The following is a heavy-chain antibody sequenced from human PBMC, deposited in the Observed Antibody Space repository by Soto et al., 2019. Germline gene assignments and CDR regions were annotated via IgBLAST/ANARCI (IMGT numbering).Heavy chain of an antibody. Sequence: QVQLQESGPGLVKPSETLSLTCTVSGGSISSYYWSWIRQPAGKGLEWIGRIYTSASTNYNPSLKSRVTMSVDTSKNQFSLKLSSVTAADTAVYYCARETTRGYYYDSSGYLDAFDIWGQGTMVTVSS. J-gene: IGHJ3*02. V-gene: IGHV4-4*07. CDR1: GGSISSYY. D-gene: IGHD3-22*01. CDR2: IYTSAST. CDR3: ARETTRGYYYDSSGYLDAFDI.